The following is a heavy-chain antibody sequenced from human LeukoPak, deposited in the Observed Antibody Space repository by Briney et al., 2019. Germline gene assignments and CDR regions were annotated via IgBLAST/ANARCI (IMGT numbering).Heavy chain of an antibody. CDR3: ARECNGVSTFDY. Sequence: GASVKVSCKASGYTFTGYYMHWVRQAPGQGLEWMGWINPNSGGTNYAQKFRGRVTMTRDTSISTAYMELSRLRSDDTAVYYCARECNGVSTFDYWGQGTLVTVSS. J-gene: IGHJ4*02. D-gene: IGHD2-8*01. CDR2: INPNSGGT. CDR1: GYTFTGYY. V-gene: IGHV1-2*02.